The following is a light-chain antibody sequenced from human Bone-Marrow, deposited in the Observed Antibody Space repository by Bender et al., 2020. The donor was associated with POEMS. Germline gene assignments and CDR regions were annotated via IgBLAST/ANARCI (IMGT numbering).Light chain of an antibody. CDR3: QQWDDFSVT. Sequence: QSVLTQPPSVSGAPGQKVTMSCTGSSSNIGAGFDVHWYQHLPGSAPKLLIYGSIQRASGVPERFSGSRSGNTATLTISGTQTMDEADYYCQQWDDFSVTFGGGTKLTVL. V-gene: IGLV1-40*01. J-gene: IGLJ2*01. CDR2: GSI. CDR1: SSNIGAGFD.